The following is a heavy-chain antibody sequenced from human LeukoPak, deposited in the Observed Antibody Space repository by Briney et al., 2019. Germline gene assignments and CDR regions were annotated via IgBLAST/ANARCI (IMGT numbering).Heavy chain of an antibody. CDR2: INPNSGGT. CDR3: ARSYGSGRRAAFDI. CDR1: GYTFTYYY. V-gene: IGHV1-2*02. Sequence: ASVKVSCKASGYTFTYYYIHWVRQAPGQGLQWMGYINPNSGGTNSAHKSQGRVTMTRDTSISTAYMELTRLRSDDTAVYYCARSYGSGRRAAFDIWGQGTMVTVSS. D-gene: IGHD3-10*01. J-gene: IGHJ3*02.